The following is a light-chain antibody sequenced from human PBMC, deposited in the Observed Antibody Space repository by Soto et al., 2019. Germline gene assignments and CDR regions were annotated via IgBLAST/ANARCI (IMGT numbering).Light chain of an antibody. CDR3: QHYNSYSEA. CDR2: DAS. V-gene: IGKV1-17*03. Sequence: DIQMTQSPSAMSAFVGDRVTIPCRASQGISNYLVWFQQKPGKVPKRLIYDASSLQTGVPSRFSGSGSGTEFTLTISSLQPDDFATYYCQHYNSYSEAFGQGTKVDIK. CDR1: QGISNY. J-gene: IGKJ1*01.